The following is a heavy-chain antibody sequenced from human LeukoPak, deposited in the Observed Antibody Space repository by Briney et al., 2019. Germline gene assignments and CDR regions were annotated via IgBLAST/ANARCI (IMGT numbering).Heavy chain of an antibody. J-gene: IGHJ6*03. Sequence: SETLSLTCTVSGGSISSGDYYWSWIRQPPGKGLEWIGYIYYSGSTYYNPSLKSRVTISVDTSKNQFSLKLSSVTAADTAVYYCARGFSYYDFWCGYYYYYYMDVWGKRTTVTVSS. CDR2: IYYSGST. D-gene: IGHD3-3*01. CDR1: GGSISSGDYY. CDR3: ARGFSYYDFWCGYYYYYYMDV. V-gene: IGHV4-30-4*08.